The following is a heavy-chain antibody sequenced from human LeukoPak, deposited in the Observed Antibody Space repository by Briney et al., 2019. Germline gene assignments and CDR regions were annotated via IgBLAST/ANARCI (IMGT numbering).Heavy chain of an antibody. CDR1: GFTFSSYA. Sequence: GGSLRLSCAASGFTFSSYAMHWVRQAPGKGLEWVAVISYDGSNKYYADSVKGRFTISRDNSKNTLYLQMNSLRGEDTAVYYCEKDRFRIEIEQWLTIFDYWCQGTLIPVSS. CDR3: EKDRFRIEIEQWLTIFDY. CDR2: ISYDGSNK. D-gene: IGHD6-19*01. J-gene: IGHJ4*02. V-gene: IGHV3-30-3*01.